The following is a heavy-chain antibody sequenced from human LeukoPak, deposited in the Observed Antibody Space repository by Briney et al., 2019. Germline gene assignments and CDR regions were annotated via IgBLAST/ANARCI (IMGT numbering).Heavy chain of an antibody. CDR2: IYYSGST. J-gene: IGHJ4*02. Sequence: SETLSLTCTVSGGSISSSSYYWGWIRQPPGKGLEWIGSIYYSGSTNYNPSLKSRVTISVDTSKNQFSLKLSSVTAADTAVYYCARGRGRHYYGSGSYYVDYWGQGTLVTVSS. CDR3: ARGRGRHYYGSGSYYVDY. V-gene: IGHV4-39*07. D-gene: IGHD3-10*01. CDR1: GGSISSSSYY.